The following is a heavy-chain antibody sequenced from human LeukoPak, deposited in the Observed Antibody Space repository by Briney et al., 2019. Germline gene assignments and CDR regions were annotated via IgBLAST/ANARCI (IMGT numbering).Heavy chain of an antibody. D-gene: IGHD2-2*01. J-gene: IGHJ6*03. CDR2: IYTSGST. CDR3: ARLATLNCSSTSCYRYMDV. CDR1: GGSISSYY. V-gene: IGHV4-4*09. Sequence: PSETLSLTCTVSGGSISSYYWSWIRQPPGKGLEWIGYIYTSGSTNYNPSLKSRVTISVDTSKNQFSLKLSSVTAADTAVYYCARLATLNCSSTSCYRYMDVWGKGTTVTVSS.